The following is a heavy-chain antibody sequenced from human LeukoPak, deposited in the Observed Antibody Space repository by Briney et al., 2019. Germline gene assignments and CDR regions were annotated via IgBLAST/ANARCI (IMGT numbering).Heavy chain of an antibody. V-gene: IGHV3-30*04. CDR3: ARGHYDFWSGYYSPGDAFDI. J-gene: IGHJ3*02. CDR1: GFTFSSYA. D-gene: IGHD3-3*01. Sequence: GRSLRLSCAASGFTFSSYAMHWVRQAPGKGLEWVAVISYDGSNKYYADSVKGRFTISRDNSKNTLYLQMNSLRAEDTAVYYCARGHYDFWSGYYSPGDAFDIWGQGTMVTVS. CDR2: ISYDGSNK.